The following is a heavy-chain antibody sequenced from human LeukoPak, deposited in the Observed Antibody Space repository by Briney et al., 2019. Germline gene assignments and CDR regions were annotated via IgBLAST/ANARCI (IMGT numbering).Heavy chain of an antibody. CDR1: GFTFSSYG. V-gene: IGHV3-30*18. Sequence: PGRSLRVSCAASGFTFSSYGMHWVRQAPGKGLEWVAVISYDGSNKYYADSVKGRFTISRDNSKNTLYLQMNSLRAEDTAVYYCAKLSSTSWTFDYWGQGTLVTVSS. CDR2: ISYDGSNK. CDR3: AKLSSTSWTFDY. D-gene: IGHD2-2*01. J-gene: IGHJ4*02.